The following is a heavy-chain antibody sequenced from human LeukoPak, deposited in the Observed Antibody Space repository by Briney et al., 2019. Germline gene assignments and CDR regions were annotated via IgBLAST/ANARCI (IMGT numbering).Heavy chain of an antibody. D-gene: IGHD3-22*01. CDR2: IKQDGSEK. Sequence: GGSLRLSCAASGITLSNYWMTWVRQAPGKGLEWVATIKQDGSEKYYVDSVKGRFTISRDDAKNSLYPQMNSLRAEDTAVYYCARGSYYWVYWGQGTLVTVSS. CDR3: ARGSYYWVY. J-gene: IGHJ4*02. V-gene: IGHV3-7*05. CDR1: GITLSNYW.